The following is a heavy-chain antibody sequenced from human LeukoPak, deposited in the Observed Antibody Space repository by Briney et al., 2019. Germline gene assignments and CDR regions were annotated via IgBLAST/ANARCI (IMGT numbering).Heavy chain of an antibody. J-gene: IGHJ4*02. D-gene: IGHD3-22*01. CDR1: GFTVSSNY. CDR2: IYSGGST. Sequence: QPGGSLRLSCAASGFTVSSNYMSWVRQAPGKGLEWVSIIYSGGSTYYADSVKGRFTISRDNSKNTLYLQMNSLRAEDTAVYYCASIMRDYYDSSGTLFDYWGQGPLVTVSS. CDR3: ASIMRDYYDSSGTLFDY. V-gene: IGHV3-66*01.